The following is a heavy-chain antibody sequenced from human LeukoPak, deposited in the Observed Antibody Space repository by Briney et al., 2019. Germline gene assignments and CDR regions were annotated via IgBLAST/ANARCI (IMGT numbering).Heavy chain of an antibody. D-gene: IGHD2-2*01. CDR1: GFTFSDYY. CDR3: ARDRSHTIVVVPAALDY. CDR2: ISSSGSTI. J-gene: IGHJ4*02. Sequence: PGGSLRLSCAASGFTFSDYYMSWIRQAPGKGLEWVSYISSSGSTIYHADSVKGRFTISRDNAKNPLYLQMNSLRAEDTAVYYCARDRSHTIVVVPAALDYWGQGTLVTVSS. V-gene: IGHV3-11*04.